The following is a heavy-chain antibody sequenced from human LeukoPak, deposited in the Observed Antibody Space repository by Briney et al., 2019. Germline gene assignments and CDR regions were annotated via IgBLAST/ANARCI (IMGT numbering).Heavy chain of an antibody. J-gene: IGHJ6*03. CDR3: ARSGSASGSYYGYYYYYMDV. CDR1: RYTFTCYY. D-gene: IGHD1-26*01. CDR2: INYNSGGT. Sequence: ASVKVSCKASRYTFTCYYMHWVRQAPGQGLEWMGWINYNSGGTNYAQKLQGRVTMTTDTSTSTAYMALRSLRSDDTAVYYCARSGSASGSYYGYYYYYMDVWGKGTTVTVSS. V-gene: IGHV1-2*02.